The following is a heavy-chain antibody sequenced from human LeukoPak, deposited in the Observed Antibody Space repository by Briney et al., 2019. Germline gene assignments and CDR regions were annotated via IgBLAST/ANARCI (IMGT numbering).Heavy chain of an antibody. CDR2: IWYDGSNK. Sequence: GRSLRLSCAASGFTFSSYGMHWVRQAPGKGLEWVAVIWYDGSNKYYADSVKGRFTICRDNSKNTLYLQMNSLRAEDTAVYYCARDLGGGSGSYNVDYWGQGTLVTVSS. CDR1: GFTFSSYG. V-gene: IGHV3-33*01. CDR3: ARDLGGGSGSYNVDY. J-gene: IGHJ4*02. D-gene: IGHD3-10*01.